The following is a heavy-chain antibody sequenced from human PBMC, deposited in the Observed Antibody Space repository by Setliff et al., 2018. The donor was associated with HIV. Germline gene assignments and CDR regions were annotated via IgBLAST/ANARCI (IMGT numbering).Heavy chain of an antibody. CDR1: GFTFSSSA. Sequence: PGGSLRLSCAASGFTFSSSAMSWVRQDPGKGLEWVSALSGSGGSTYYADSVKGRFTISRDNSKNTLYLKMTSLRAEDTAVYYCAKGGLFTMIVVAHDAFDIWG. CDR3: AKGGLFTMIVVAHDAFDI. J-gene: IGHJ3*02. CDR2: LSGSGGST. V-gene: IGHV3-23*01. D-gene: IGHD3-22*01.